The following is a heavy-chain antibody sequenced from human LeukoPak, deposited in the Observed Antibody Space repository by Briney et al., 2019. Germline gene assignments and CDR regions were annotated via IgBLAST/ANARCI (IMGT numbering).Heavy chain of an antibody. CDR3: AKERGDYYDSSGSITPFEY. D-gene: IGHD3-22*01. Sequence: GGSLRLSCAASGFTFSSYAMSWVRQAPGKGLEWVSAISGSGGSTYYADSVKGRFTISRDNSKNTLYLQMNSLKAEDTAVYYCAKERGDYYDSSGSITPFEYWGQGTLVTVSS. J-gene: IGHJ4*02. CDR2: ISGSGGST. V-gene: IGHV3-23*01. CDR1: GFTFSSYA.